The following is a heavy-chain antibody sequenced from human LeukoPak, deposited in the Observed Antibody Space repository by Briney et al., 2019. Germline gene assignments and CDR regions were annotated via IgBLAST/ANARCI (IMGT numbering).Heavy chain of an antibody. V-gene: IGHV3-21*01. CDR2: ISSSSSYI. D-gene: IGHD1-26*01. CDR1: GFTFSSYS. J-gene: IGHJ4*02. Sequence: GASLRLSCAASGFTFSSYSMNWVRQAPGKGLEWVSSISSSSSYIYYADSVKGRFTISRDNAKNSLYLQMNSLRAEDTAVYYCARGKELLGFVYWGQGTLVTVSS. CDR3: ARGKELLGFVY.